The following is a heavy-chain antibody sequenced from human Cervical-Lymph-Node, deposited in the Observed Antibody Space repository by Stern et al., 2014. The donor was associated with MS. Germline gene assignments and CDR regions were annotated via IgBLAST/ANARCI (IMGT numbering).Heavy chain of an antibody. CDR3: AAAYSSSWYGMDV. J-gene: IGHJ6*02. D-gene: IGHD6-13*01. V-gene: IGHV1-58*01. Sequence: QLVESGPEVKKPGTSVKVSCKASGFTFTSSAVQWVRQARGQSLEWIGWNVVGSGNTNYAQKFQERVTITRDMSTSTAYMELSSLRSEDTAVYYCAAAYSSSWYGMDVWGQGTTVTVSS. CDR2: NVVGSGNT. CDR1: GFTFTSSA.